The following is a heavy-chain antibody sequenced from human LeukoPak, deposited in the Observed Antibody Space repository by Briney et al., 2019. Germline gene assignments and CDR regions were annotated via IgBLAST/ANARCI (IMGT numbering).Heavy chain of an antibody. J-gene: IGHJ4*02. Sequence: GGSLRLSCAASGFTLGSYSMNWVRQAPGKGLEWVSSISRSSGYIYYADSVKGRFTISRDNAKNSLYLQTNSLRAEDTAVYYCARDLSTAVTSFDYWGQGTLVTVSS. CDR1: GFTLGSYS. CDR3: ARDLSTAVTSFDY. V-gene: IGHV3-21*06. CDR2: ISRSSGYI. D-gene: IGHD4-17*01.